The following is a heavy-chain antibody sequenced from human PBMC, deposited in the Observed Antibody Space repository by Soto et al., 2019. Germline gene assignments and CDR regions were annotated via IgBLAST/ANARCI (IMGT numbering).Heavy chain of an antibody. CDR3: TSTIFGVVIPGGYYYGMDV. CDR1: GFTFNSYS. CDR2: IRSKVYGGTT. V-gene: IGHV3-49*04. D-gene: IGHD3-3*01. Sequence: PGGSLRLSCAVSGFTFNSYSMNWVRQAPGKGLEWVGFIRSKVYGGTTEYAASVKGRFTISRDDSISIAYLQMNSLKTEDTAVYYCTSTIFGVVIPGGYYYGMDVWGQGTTVTVSS. J-gene: IGHJ6*02.